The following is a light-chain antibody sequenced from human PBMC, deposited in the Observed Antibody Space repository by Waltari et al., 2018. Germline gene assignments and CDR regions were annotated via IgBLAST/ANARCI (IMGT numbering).Light chain of an antibody. J-gene: IGKJ2*01. CDR3: QQSYGTPYT. CDR2: AAS. V-gene: IGKV1-39*01. Sequence: DIQMTQSRSSLSAYVGDRVTITCRASQSIASYLNWYQQKPGKAPKVLIYAASSLQSGVPSRFSGSGSGTDFTLAISSLQPEDFATYYCQQSYGTPYTFGQGTKVEI. CDR1: QSIASY.